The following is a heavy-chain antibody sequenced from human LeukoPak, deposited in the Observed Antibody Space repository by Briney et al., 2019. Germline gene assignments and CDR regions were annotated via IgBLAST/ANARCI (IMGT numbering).Heavy chain of an antibody. J-gene: IGHJ4*02. D-gene: IGHD3-16*01. CDR1: GYTFTSYD. CDR3: AGPQFAGGGGLDY. Sequence: ASVKVSCKTSGYTFTSYDINWVRQATGRGLEWMGWMNPNGGHTGYGQKFQGRVTITRNTSISTAYMELSSLRSEDTAVYYCAGPQFAGGGGLDYWGQGTLVTVSS. CDR2: MNPNGGHT. V-gene: IGHV1-8*03.